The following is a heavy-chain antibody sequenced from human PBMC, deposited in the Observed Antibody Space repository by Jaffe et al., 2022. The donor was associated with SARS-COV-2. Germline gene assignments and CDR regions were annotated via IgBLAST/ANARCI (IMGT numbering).Heavy chain of an antibody. CDR3: AAGRGYNWFDP. J-gene: IGHJ5*02. Sequence: EVQLVESGGGLVQPGGSLRLSCAASGFTFSSYWMHWVRQAPGKGLVWVSRISSDVTSTSYADSVKGRFTISRDNAKNTLYLQMNSLRAEDTAVYYCAAGRGYNWFDPWGQGTLVTVSS. V-gene: IGHV3-74*01. CDR1: GFTFSSYW. D-gene: IGHD1-26*01. CDR2: ISSDVTST.